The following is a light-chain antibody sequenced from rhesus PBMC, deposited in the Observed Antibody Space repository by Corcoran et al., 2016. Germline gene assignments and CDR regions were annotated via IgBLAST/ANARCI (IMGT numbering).Light chain of an antibody. CDR3: QQYSSSPYS. V-gene: IGKV1-22*01. CDR1: QRISSW. Sequence: DIQMTQSPSSLSASVGDTVTITCRASQRISSWLAWYQQKPGKAPKLLIYKASTLQSGVPSRFSGSGSGTDFTLTISSLQSEDFTTYYCQQYSSSPYSCGQGTKVEIK. CDR2: KAS. J-gene: IGKJ2*01.